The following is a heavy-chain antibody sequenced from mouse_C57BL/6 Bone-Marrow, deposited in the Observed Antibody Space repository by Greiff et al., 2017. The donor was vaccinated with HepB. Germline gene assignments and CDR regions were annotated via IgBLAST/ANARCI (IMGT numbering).Heavy chain of an antibody. V-gene: IGHV5-4*03. CDR3: ARAKIYFDY. CDR1: GFTFSSYA. J-gene: IGHJ2*01. CDR2: ISDGGSYT. Sequence: EVKLVESGGGLVKPGGSLKLSCAASGFTFSSYAMSWVRQTPEKRLEWVATISDGGSYTYYPDNVKGRFTISRDNAKNNLYLQMSHLKSEDTAMYYCARAKIYFDYWGQGTTLTVSS.